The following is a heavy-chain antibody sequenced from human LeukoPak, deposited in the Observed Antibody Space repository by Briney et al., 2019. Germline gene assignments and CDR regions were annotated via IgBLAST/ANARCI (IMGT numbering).Heavy chain of an antibody. CDR3: GREILYCTYLICGIMDV. Sequence: GGSLRLSCAVSAFTFSSYWMSWLRQAPGKGLEWVTNIKQDGSEKYYVVSVKGRITMSRDNAKNSLHLRMQSLRAADMAVYYCGREILYCTYLICGIMDVSGQGTTVTVSS. CDR1: AFTFSSYW. J-gene: IGHJ6*02. CDR2: IKQDGSEK. D-gene: IGHD2-8*01. V-gene: IGHV3-7*01.